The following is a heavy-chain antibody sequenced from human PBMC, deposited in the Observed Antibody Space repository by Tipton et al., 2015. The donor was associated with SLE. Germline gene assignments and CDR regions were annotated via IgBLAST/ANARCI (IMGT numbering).Heavy chain of an antibody. J-gene: IGHJ6*02. CDR3: ARARYGDYRLRYYGLDV. CDR2: ISHSGST. CDR1: GGSFSGYH. D-gene: IGHD4-17*01. Sequence: TLSLTCAVYGGSFSGYHWSWIRQPPGEGLEWIGEISHSGSTNYNPSPKSRVTISVDTSKNQFSLKLNSVTAADTAVYYCARARYGDYRLRYYGLDVWGQGTTVTVSS. V-gene: IGHV4-34*01.